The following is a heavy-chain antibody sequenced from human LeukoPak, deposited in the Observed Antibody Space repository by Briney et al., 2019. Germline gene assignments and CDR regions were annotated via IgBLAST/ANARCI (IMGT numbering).Heavy chain of an antibody. V-gene: IGHV3-30*03. Sequence: PGGSLRLSCAASGFTFSSYGMHWVRQAPGKGLEWVAVISYDGSDRYYGDSVKGRFTISRDNSKNTLYLQMNSLRAEDTAVYYCARDHRAVAKIDYWGQGTLVTVSS. D-gene: IGHD6-19*01. CDR1: GFTFSSYG. CDR2: ISYDGSDR. J-gene: IGHJ4*02. CDR3: ARDHRAVAKIDY.